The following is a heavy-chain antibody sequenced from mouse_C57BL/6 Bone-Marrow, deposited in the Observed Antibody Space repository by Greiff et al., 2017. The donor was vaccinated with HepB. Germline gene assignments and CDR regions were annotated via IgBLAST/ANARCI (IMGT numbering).Heavy chain of an antibody. CDR3: AREEVLYYFDY. CDR2: IDPSDSYT. D-gene: IGHD5-1*01. CDR1: GYTFTSYW. J-gene: IGHJ2*01. V-gene: IGHV1-59*01. Sequence: QVHVKQPGAELVRPGTSVKLSCKASGYTFTSYWMHWVKQRPGQGLEWIGVIDPSDSYTNYNQKFKGQATLTVDTSSSTAYMQLSSLTSEDSAVYYCAREEVLYYFDYWGKGTTLTVSS.